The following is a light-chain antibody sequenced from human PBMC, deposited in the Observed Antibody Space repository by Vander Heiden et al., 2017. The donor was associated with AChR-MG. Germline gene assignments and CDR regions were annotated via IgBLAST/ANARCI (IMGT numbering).Light chain of an antibody. J-gene: IGKJ1*01. V-gene: IGKV3-20*01. CDR1: HSVSSSY. Sequence: EIGLTQSPGTLSVSPGERATLSCRASHSVSSSYLAWYQQKPGQAPRLLIFCASSRATGIPDRFSGSGSGTDFTLTISRLEPEDFAVYFCQQYDNSPWTFGQGTKVEIK. CDR2: CAS. CDR3: QQYDNSPWT.